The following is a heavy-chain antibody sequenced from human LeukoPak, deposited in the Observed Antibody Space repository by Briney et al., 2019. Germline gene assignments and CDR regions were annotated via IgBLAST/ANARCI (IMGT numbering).Heavy chain of an antibody. Sequence: PSETLSLTCTVSGGSISSSSYYRGWIRQPPGKGLEWIGSIYYSGSTYYNPSLKSRATISVDTSKNQFSLKLSSVTAADTAVYYCARLTGVEMATIHFDYWGQGTLVTVSS. V-gene: IGHV4-39*01. CDR3: ARLTGVEMATIHFDY. D-gene: IGHD5-24*01. CDR2: IYYSGST. J-gene: IGHJ4*02. CDR1: GGSISSSSYY.